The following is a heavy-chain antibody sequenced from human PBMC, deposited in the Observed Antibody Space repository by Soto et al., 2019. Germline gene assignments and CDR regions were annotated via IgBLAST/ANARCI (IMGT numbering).Heavy chain of an antibody. CDR1: GFTLNSHA. V-gene: IGHV3-23*01. CDR3: AKDLEWVVPGGYYYYHGLDV. D-gene: IGHD3-3*01. J-gene: IGHJ6*02. CDR2: ISDNGGDT. Sequence: PGGSLRLSCAASGFTLNSHAMSWVRQAPGKGLEWVSTISDNGGDTFYGDSVKGRFTISRDNSKNTLYLQMNSLRAEDTAVYYCAKDLEWVVPGGYYYYHGLDVWGQGTTVTVYS.